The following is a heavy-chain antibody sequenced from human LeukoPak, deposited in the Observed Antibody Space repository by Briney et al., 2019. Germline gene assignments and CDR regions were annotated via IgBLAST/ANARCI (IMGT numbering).Heavy chain of an antibody. CDR3: ARVGYYYDASGIYYFAY. J-gene: IGHJ4*02. D-gene: IGHD3-22*01. Sequence: SETLSLTCTVSGGSISSYYWTWIRQPPGKGLEWIGYIYYSGSTNYNPSLKSRVTISVDTSQNQFSLQLSSVTAADTAVYYCARVGYYYDASGIYYFAYSGQRCLVTVSS. CDR2: IYYSGST. CDR1: GGSISSYY. V-gene: IGHV4-59*01.